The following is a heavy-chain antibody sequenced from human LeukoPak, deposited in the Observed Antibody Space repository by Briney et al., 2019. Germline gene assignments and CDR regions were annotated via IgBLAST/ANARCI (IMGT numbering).Heavy chain of an antibody. CDR2: IRYDGSDT. D-gene: IGHD6-19*01. Sequence: GGSLRLSCAASGFTFSNYGMHWVRQAPGKGREGVTFIRYDGSDTYYADSVKGRFTISRDNSKNTLFLQMNSLRAEDTAVYYCARDRLGYSSGWYVFDYWGQGTLVTVSS. J-gene: IGHJ4*02. CDR1: GFTFSNYG. CDR3: ARDRLGYSSGWYVFDY. V-gene: IGHV3-30*02.